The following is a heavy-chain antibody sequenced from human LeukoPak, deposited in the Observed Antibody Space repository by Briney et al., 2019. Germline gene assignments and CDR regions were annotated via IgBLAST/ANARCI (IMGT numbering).Heavy chain of an antibody. CDR3: ARDGPSVYLDY. Sequence: SETLSLTCAVSGGSISSGGYSWSWIRQPPGKGLEWIGYIYYSGSTYYNPSLKSRVTISLDTSKNHFSLKLDSVTGADTAVYYCARDGPSVYLDYWGQGTLVTVSS. J-gene: IGHJ4*02. V-gene: IGHV4-30-4*07. D-gene: IGHD2-8*01. CDR2: IYYSGST. CDR1: GGSISSGGYS.